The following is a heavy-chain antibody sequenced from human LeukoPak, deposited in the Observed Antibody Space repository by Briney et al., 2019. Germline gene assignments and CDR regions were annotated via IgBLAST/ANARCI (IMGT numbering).Heavy chain of an antibody. V-gene: IGHV4-4*09. Sequence: SETLSLTCTVSGGSISSYYWSWIRQPPGKGLEWIGYIYTSGSTNYNPSLESRVTISVDTSKNQFSLKLSSVTAADTAVYYCARVRYYYYMDVWGKGTTVTVSS. CDR1: GGSISSYY. D-gene: IGHD4-17*01. CDR2: IYTSGST. J-gene: IGHJ6*03. CDR3: ARVRYYYYMDV.